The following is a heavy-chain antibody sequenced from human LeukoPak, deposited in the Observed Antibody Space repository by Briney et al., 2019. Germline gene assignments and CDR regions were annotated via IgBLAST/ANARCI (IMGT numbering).Heavy chain of an antibody. V-gene: IGHV4-59*12. Sequence: SETLSLTCTVSGGSISSYYWSWIRQPPGKGLEWIGYIYYSGSTNYNPSLKSRVTISVDTSKNQFSLKLSSVTAADTAVYYCARDTPQQLKRFDCWGQGTLITVSS. CDR2: IYYSGST. CDR1: GGSISSYY. CDR3: ARDTPQQLKRFDC. D-gene: IGHD6-13*01. J-gene: IGHJ4*02.